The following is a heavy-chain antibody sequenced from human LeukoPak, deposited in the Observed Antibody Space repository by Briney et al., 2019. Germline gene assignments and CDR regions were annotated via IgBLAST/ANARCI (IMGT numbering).Heavy chain of an antibody. CDR2: ISYDGSNK. J-gene: IGHJ4*02. D-gene: IGHD3-10*01. Sequence: GGSLRLSCAASGFTFSSYGMHWVRQAPGKGLEWVAVISYDGSNKYYADSVKGRFTISRDNSRNTLYLQMNSLRAEDTAVYYCARGPQFGFDYWGQGTLVTVSS. CDR3: ARGPQFGFDY. CDR1: GFTFSSYG. V-gene: IGHV3-30*03.